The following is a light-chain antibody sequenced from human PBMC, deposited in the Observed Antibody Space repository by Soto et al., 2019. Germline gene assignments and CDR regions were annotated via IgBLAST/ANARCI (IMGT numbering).Light chain of an antibody. Sequence: QSVLTQPASVSGSPGQSITISCTGTISDVGGYNYVSWYQQHPGKAPKLMIYDVSNRPSEVSNRFSGSKSGNTASLTISGLQAEDEADYYCSSYTSSSPYVFGTGTKVTVL. CDR2: DVS. J-gene: IGLJ1*01. CDR1: ISDVGGYNY. V-gene: IGLV2-14*01. CDR3: SSYTSSSPYV.